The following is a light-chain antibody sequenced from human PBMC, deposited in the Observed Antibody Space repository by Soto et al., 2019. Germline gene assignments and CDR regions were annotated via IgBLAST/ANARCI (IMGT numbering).Light chain of an antibody. CDR1: SSNIGSNT. J-gene: IGLJ2*01. CDR2: GNS. V-gene: IGLV1-44*01. CDR3: AAWADSLNGPV. Sequence: QSVLTQPPSASGTPGQRVTISCSGSSSNIGSNTVHWYHQLPGTAPKLLIYGNSQRPSGVPVRFSGSKSGTSASLAISGLQSEDEGDYYCAAWADSLNGPVFGGGTKVTVL.